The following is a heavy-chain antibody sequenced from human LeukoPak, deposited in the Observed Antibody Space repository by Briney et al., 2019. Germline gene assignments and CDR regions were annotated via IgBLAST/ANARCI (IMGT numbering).Heavy chain of an antibody. CDR1: GFTVSSNY. V-gene: IGHV3-66*01. D-gene: IGHD3-3*01. CDR3: ARSGRYYYYGMDV. J-gene: IGHJ6*02. Sequence: GGSLRLSCAASGFTVSSNYMSWVRQAPGKGLEWVSVIYSGGSTYYADSVKGRFTISRDNSKNTLYLQMNSLRVEDTAVYYCARSGRYYYYGMDVWGQGTTVTVSS. CDR2: IYSGGST.